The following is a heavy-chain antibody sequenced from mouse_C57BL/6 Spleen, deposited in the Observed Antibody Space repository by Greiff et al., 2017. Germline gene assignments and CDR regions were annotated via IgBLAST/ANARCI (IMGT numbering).Heavy chain of an antibody. CDR1: GFNIKDDY. Sequence: EVKLQQSGAELVRPGASVKLSCTASGFNIKDDYMHWVKQRPEQGLEWIGWIDPENGDTEYASKFQGKATITADTSSNTAYLQLSSLTSEDTAVYYCTTWGVRDYFDYWGQGTTLTVSS. CDR3: TTWGVRDYFDY. CDR2: IDPENGDT. D-gene: IGHD2-5*01. V-gene: IGHV14-4*01. J-gene: IGHJ2*01.